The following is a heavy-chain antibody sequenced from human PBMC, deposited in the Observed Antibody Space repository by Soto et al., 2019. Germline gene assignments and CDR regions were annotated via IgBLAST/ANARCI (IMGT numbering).Heavy chain of an antibody. V-gene: IGHV3-30*14. J-gene: IGHJ5*02. CDR3: ARVGRGYSLGKGFDP. Sequence: QVHLVESGGGVVQPGGSLRLSCAASGPTIRGFALHWVRQAPGKGLEWVSSISHDGTTRYNRDFVKGRFTISRDDSKNTVDLQMNGLRREDTAVYYCARVGRGYSLGKGFDPWGQGTLITVSS. D-gene: IGHD5-12*01. CDR2: ISHDGTTR. CDR1: GPTIRGFA.